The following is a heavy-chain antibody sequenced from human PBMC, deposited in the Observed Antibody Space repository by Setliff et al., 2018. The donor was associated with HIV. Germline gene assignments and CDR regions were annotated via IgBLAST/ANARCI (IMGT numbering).Heavy chain of an antibody. V-gene: IGHV4-39*07. CDR1: GGSMTSTHNY. Sequence: KTSETLSLTCTVSGGSMTSTHNYWGWIRQPPGKGLEWIGSMYYSGSAYYNPSLKSRVTISIDTSKSQFSLKLTSVTAADTAVYFCARDPHYFDTSGYYSWFYFDYWGHGTLVTVSS. CDR2: MYYSGSA. J-gene: IGHJ4*01. CDR3: ARDPHYFDTSGYYSWFYFDY. D-gene: IGHD3-22*01.